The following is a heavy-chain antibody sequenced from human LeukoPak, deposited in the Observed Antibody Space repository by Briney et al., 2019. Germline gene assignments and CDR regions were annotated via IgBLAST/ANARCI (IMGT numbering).Heavy chain of an antibody. J-gene: IGHJ4*02. CDR3: STAKFDN. CDR1: GFPLSSYS. V-gene: IGHV3-48*01. CDR2: INIDSITV. Sequence: GGSLRLSCAASGFPLSSYSINWVRQATGKGLEWVSYINIDSITVHYADSVKGRFTISRDNAKNSLYLQMNSLRAEDTAVYYCSTAKFDNWGQGTLVTVSS.